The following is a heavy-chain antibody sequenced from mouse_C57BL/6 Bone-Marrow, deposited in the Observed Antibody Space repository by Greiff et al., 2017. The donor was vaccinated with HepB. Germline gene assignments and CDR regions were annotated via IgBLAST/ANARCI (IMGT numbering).Heavy chain of an antibody. J-gene: IGHJ4*01. CDR2: IDPSDSYT. Sequence: VQLQQPGAELVMPGASVKLSCKASGYTFTSYWMHWVKQRPGQGLEWIGEIDPSDSYTNYNQKFKGKSTLTVDKSSSTAYMQLSSLTSEDSAVYYCARVYYGYEYYAMDYWGQGTSVTVSS. CDR3: ARVYYGYEYYAMDY. D-gene: IGHD2-2*01. CDR1: GYTFTSYW. V-gene: IGHV1-69*01.